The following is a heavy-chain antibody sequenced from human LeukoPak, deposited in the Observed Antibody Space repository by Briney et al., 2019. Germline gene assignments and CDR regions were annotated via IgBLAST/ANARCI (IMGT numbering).Heavy chain of an antibody. CDR2: INPSGGGT. CDR1: GYTFTSYY. D-gene: IGHD3-3*01. V-gene: IGHV1-46*01. J-gene: IGHJ5*02. CDR3: ARHDFDLPMIYSFFVH. Sequence: ASVKVSCKASGYTFTSYYMHWVRQAPGQGLEWMGTINPSGGGTRYAQKFQGRVTMTRDTSTSTVYMELSSLTSEDTAVYYCARHDFDLPMIYSFFVHWGQGTLVTVSS.